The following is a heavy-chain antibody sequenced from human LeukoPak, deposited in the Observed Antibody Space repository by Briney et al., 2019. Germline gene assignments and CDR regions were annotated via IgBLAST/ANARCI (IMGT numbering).Heavy chain of an antibody. CDR3: ARELYYYYYGMDV. Sequence: GGSLRLSCAASGFTFSNYAMHWVRQAPGKGLEWVAVISYDGSNKYNADSVKGRFTISRDNSKNTLYLQMNSLRAEDTAVYYCARELYYYYYGMDVWGQGTTVTVSS. CDR2: ISYDGSNK. J-gene: IGHJ6*02. V-gene: IGHV3-30*19. CDR1: GFTFSNYA.